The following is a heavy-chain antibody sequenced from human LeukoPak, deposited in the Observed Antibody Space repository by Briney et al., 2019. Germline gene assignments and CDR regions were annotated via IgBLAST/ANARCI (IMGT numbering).Heavy chain of an antibody. J-gene: IGHJ4*02. D-gene: IGHD3-3*01. CDR3: ARGRSGPYGEWDY. Sequence: SETLSLTCTVSGGSISSYYWSWIRRPPGKGLEWIGYIYYSGSTNYNPSLKSRVTISVDTSKNQFSLKLSSVTAADTAVYYCARGRSGPYGEWDYWGQGTLVTVSS. CDR2: IYYSGST. V-gene: IGHV4-59*01. CDR1: GGSISSYY.